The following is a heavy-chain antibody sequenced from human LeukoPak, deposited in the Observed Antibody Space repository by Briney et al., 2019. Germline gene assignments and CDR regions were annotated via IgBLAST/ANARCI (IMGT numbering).Heavy chain of an antibody. CDR3: ARDPSRDGYNWALRGAFDI. Sequence: PGGSLRLSCAASGFTFSSYAMHWVRQAPGKGLEWVAVISYDGSNKYYADSVKGRFTISRDNSKNTLYLQMNSLRAEDTAVYYCARDPSRDGYNWALRGAFDIWGQGTMVTVSS. CDR2: ISYDGSNK. V-gene: IGHV3-30*04. CDR1: GFTFSSYA. D-gene: IGHD5-24*01. J-gene: IGHJ3*02.